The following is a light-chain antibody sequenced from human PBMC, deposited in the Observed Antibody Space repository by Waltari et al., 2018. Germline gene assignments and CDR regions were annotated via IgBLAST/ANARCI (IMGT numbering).Light chain of an antibody. J-gene: IGLJ2*01. Sequence: FMLTQPHSVSESPGKTVTISRTVISGTIAGNSVQWYQQRPGSAPTTVTYEDNQRPSGVPVRFSGSIDSSSNSASLTISGLNTEDEADYYCQSYDSNYVIFGGGTKLTVL. CDR1: SGTIAGNS. CDR3: QSYDSNYVI. V-gene: IGLV6-57*02. CDR2: EDN.